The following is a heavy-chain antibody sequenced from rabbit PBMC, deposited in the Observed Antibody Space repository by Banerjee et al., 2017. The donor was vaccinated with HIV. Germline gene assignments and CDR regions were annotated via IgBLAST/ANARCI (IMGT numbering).Heavy chain of an antibody. CDR1: GIDFSSYYY. D-gene: IGHD1-1*01. Sequence: QSLEESGGDLVKPGASLTLTCTASGIDFSSYYYMCWVRQAPGKGLEWIACIYAGSSGDTYYASWAKGRFTISKTSSTTVTLQMTSLTAADTATYFCARFNSKTSDDYIYYGMDLWGPGTLVTVS. V-gene: IGHV1S40*01. CDR3: ARFNSKTSDDYIYYGMDL. J-gene: IGHJ6*01. CDR2: IYAGSSGDT.